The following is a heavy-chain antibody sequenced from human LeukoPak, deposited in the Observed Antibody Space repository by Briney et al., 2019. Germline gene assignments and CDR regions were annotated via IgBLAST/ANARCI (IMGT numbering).Heavy chain of an antibody. CDR3: ASFYCSSTSCRFDY. J-gene: IGHJ4*02. Sequence: PSETLSLTCTVSGGSISSYYWSWLRQPPGKGLEWIGYIYYRGSTNYNPSLKSRVTISVDTSKNQFSLKLSSVTAADTAVYYCASFYCSSTSCRFDYWGQGPLVTVSS. CDR2: IYYRGST. V-gene: IGHV4-59*01. D-gene: IGHD2-2*01. CDR1: GGSISSYY.